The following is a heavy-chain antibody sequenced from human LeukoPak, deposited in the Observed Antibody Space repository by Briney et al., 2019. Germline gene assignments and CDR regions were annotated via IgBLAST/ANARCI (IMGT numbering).Heavy chain of an antibody. CDR3: ARNTYYYDSSGYYINWFDP. V-gene: IGHV4-59*01. J-gene: IGHJ5*02. D-gene: IGHD3-22*01. CDR1: GGSLSSYY. Sequence: SETLSLTCTVSGGSLSSYYWSWIRQPPGKGLEGIGYIYYSGSTNYNPSLKSRVTISVDTSKNQFSLKLSSVTAADTAVYYCARNTYYYDSSGYYINWFDPWGQGTLVTVSS. CDR2: IYYSGST.